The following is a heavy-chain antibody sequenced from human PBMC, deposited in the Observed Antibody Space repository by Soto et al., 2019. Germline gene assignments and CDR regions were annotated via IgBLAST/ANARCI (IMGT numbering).Heavy chain of an antibody. CDR2: IYYSGST. CDR3: ARRYGGNLDY. J-gene: IGHJ4*02. Sequence: QVQLQESGPGLVKPSETLSLTCTVSGGSISSYYWSWIRQPPGKGLELIGYIYYSGSTNYNPSLKSRVTISVDTSKNQFSLKLSSATAADTAVYYCARRYGGNLDYWGQGTLVTVSS. V-gene: IGHV4-59*08. D-gene: IGHD1-1*01. CDR1: GGSISSYY.